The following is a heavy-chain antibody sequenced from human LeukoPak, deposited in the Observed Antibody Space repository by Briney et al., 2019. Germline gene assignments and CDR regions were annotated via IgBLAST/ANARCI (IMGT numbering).Heavy chain of an antibody. V-gene: IGHV1-2*02. D-gene: IGHD1-26*01. J-gene: IGHJ4*02. CDR1: GYTFTVYY. CDR2: INPNSGGT. Sequence: ASVRVSCTASGYTFTVYYMHWVRQAPGQGGGRVGWINPNSGGTNYTQKFQGRVTMTRDTSISTAYMELSRLRSDDTAVYYCARDGGGSYSYIDYWGQGTLVTVSS. CDR3: ARDGGGSYSYIDY.